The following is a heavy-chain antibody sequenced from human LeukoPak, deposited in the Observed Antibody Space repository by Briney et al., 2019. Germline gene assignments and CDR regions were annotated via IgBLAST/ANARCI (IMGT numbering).Heavy chain of an antibody. Sequence: GGSLRLSCVASGFTFSNYAMTWVRQAPGKGLVWLAALSGGGTSTYYADSVKGRFTISRDNSKNKLYLQMNSLRVEDAALYYCAKFQHSGENSWRAFGLWGQGTMVTVSS. CDR3: AKFQHSGENSWRAFGL. J-gene: IGHJ3*01. V-gene: IGHV3-23*01. D-gene: IGHD3-10*01. CDR1: GFTFSNYA. CDR2: LSGGGTST.